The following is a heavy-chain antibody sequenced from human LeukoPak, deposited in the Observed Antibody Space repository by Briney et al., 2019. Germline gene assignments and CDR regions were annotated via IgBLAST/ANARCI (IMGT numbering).Heavy chain of an antibody. CDR2: IYYSGIT. CDR3: AREGIVRTYDQ. V-gene: IGHV4-59*12. D-gene: IGHD2/OR15-2a*01. CDR1: GDSISSYY. J-gene: IGHJ4*02. Sequence: SETLSLTCTVSGDSISSYYWYWFRQPPGKELEWIACIYYSGITHYNPSLKRRVTISFGTSKNQFSLRLSSVTAADTAVYYCAREGIVRTYDQWGQGTLVTVSS.